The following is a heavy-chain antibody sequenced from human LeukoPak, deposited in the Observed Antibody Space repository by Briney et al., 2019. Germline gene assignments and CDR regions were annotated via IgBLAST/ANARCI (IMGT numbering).Heavy chain of an antibody. V-gene: IGHV1-2*02. CDR2: INPNSGAT. CDR1: GYAFTGYF. Sequence: ASVNVSCKASGYAFTGYFMHWVRQAPGQGLEWMGWINPNSGATNYAQNFQGRVTMTRDTSISTAYMELRSDDTAVYYCARGHYDTSGYYHLDYWGQGTLVTVSS. CDR3: ARGHYDTSGYYHLDY. J-gene: IGHJ4*02. D-gene: IGHD3-22*01.